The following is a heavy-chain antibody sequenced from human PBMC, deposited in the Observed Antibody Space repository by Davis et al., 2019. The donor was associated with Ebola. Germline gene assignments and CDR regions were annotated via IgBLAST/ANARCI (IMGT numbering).Heavy chain of an antibody. V-gene: IGHV4-34*01. CDR3: ASLKETTTPFDY. D-gene: IGHD2-15*01. J-gene: IGHJ4*02. CDR2: INHSGST. CDR1: GGSFSGYY. Sequence: PSETLSLTCAVYGGSFSGYYWSWIRQPPGKGLEWIGEINHSGSTNYNPSLKSRVTISVDTSKNQFSLKLSSVTAADTAVYYCASLKETTTPFDYWGQGTLVTVSS.